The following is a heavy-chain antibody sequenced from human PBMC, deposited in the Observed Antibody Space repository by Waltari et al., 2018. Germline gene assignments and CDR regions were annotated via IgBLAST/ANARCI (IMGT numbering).Heavy chain of an antibody. CDR3: ASENLESSGYYNF. CDR1: GLTGRPGY. V-gene: IGHV3-53*01. CDR2: LYSSGDT. Sequence: EVQLVQSGGGLMQPGVSLRLACAAAGLTGRPGYVAWVRRGPGKGLEWVSLLYSSGDTHYADSVTGLFTVSRDDSHNTLFLQMSGLRAEDTAVYYCASENLESSGYYNFWGQGTLVTVSS. D-gene: IGHD5-12*01. J-gene: IGHJ4*02.